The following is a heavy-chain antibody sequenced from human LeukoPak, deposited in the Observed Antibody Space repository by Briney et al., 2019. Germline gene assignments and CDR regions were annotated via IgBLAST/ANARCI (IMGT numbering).Heavy chain of an antibody. CDR3: ARQYVDRGGASYYMDV. Sequence: ASVKVSCKASGYTFTSYDINWARQATGQGLEWMGWISVYTGNTNYAQKVQGRVTMTTDTSTNTAYMELRSLRSDDTAVYYCARQYVDRGGASYYMDVWGKGTTVTVSS. D-gene: IGHD1-26*01. CDR1: GYTFTSYD. CDR2: ISVYTGNT. V-gene: IGHV1-18*01. J-gene: IGHJ6*03.